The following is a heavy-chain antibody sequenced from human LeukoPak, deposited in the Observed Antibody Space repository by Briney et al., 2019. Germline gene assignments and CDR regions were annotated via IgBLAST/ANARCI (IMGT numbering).Heavy chain of an antibody. D-gene: IGHD3-16*01. Sequence: ASVKVSCKASGYSFTSYYMHWVRQAPGQGLEWMGIINPSGGSTTYAQKLQGRVTMTRDTSTSTVYMELSSLISEDTAVYYCAREVGGRNDYWGQGTLVTVSS. J-gene: IGHJ4*02. CDR3: AREVGGRNDY. CDR2: INPSGGST. CDR1: GYSFTSYY. V-gene: IGHV1-46*04.